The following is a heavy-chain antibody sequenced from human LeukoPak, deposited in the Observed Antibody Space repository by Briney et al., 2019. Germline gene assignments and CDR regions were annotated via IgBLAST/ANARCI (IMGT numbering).Heavy chain of an antibody. V-gene: IGHV4-59*11. J-gene: IGHJ4*02. CDR1: GGSISSHH. Sequence: SETLSLTCTVSGGSISSHHWNWIRQPPGKGLEWIGYIYYSGSTNYNPSLESRVTISIDTSKNQFSLKLSSVTAADTAVYYCARMVSHGSEFIGYYYNFDYWGQGTLVTVSS. D-gene: IGHD3-22*01. CDR3: ARMVSHGSEFIGYYYNFDY. CDR2: IYYSGST.